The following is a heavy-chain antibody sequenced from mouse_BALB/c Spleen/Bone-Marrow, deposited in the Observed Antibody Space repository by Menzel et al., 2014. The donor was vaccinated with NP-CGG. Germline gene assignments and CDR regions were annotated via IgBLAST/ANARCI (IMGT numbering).Heavy chain of an antibody. CDR3: TRRGYYALDF. CDR1: GYTFTSYW. V-gene: IGHV1-59*01. J-gene: IGHJ4*01. CDR2: IVPSASYT. Sequence: VQLQQSGAELVRPGASVKMSCKASGYTFTSYWMHWVKQRPGQGLEWIGVIVPSASYTSYNQKFKGKATLTVDTSSSTPYMQLSRTAYEDSAVYYRTRRGYYALDFWGQGTPVTGSS.